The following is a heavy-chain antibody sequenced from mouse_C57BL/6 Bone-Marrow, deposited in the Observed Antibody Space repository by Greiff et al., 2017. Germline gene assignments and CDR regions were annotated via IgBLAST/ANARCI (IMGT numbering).Heavy chain of an antibody. CDR1: GYTFTSYW. V-gene: IGHV1-69*01. J-gene: IGHJ2*01. D-gene: IGHD1-1*01. CDR2: IDPSDSYT. Sequence: VQLQQPGTELVKPGASVKLSCKASGYTFTSYWMHWVKQRPGQGLEWIGEIDPSDSYTNYNQKFKGKSTLTVDKSSSTAYMQLSSLTSEDSAVYYCARTTTVVAGDYWGQGTTLTVSS. CDR3: ARTTTVVAGDY.